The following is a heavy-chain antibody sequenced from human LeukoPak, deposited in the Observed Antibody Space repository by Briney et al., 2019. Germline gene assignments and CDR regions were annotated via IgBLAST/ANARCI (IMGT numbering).Heavy chain of an antibody. Sequence: GGSLRLSCAATGFTFSNAWMSWVRQAPGKGLEWVGRIKSKTDGGTTDYAAPMKGRLTISRDDSKNTLYLQMNSLTTEDTAVYYCTTEGDYYGSGSYYNYYYYGMDVWGQGTTVTVSS. CDR2: IKSKTDGGTT. V-gene: IGHV3-15*01. J-gene: IGHJ6*02. CDR1: GFTFSNAW. CDR3: TTEGDYYGSGSYYNYYYYGMDV. D-gene: IGHD3-10*01.